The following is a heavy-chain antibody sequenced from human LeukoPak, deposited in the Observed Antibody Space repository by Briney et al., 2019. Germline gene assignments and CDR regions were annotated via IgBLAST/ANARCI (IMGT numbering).Heavy chain of an antibody. CDR1: GYTFTSYY. V-gene: IGHV1-46*01. J-gene: IGHJ4*02. Sequence: ASVKVSCKASGYTFTSYYMRWVRQAPGQGLEWMGIINPSGGSTSYAQKFQGRVTMTRDMSTSTVYMELSSLRSEDTAVYYCARLFGDSSGLSYYFDYWGQGTLVTVSS. CDR2: INPSGGST. D-gene: IGHD3-22*01. CDR3: ARLFGDSSGLSYYFDY.